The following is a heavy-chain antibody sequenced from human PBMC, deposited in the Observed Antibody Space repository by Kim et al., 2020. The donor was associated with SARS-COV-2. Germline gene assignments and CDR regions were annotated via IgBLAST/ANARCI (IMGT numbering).Heavy chain of an antibody. V-gene: IGHV3-30*18. CDR2: ISYDGSNK. D-gene: IGHD6-13*01. CDR1: GFTFSSYG. CDR3: AKDEAEQQLPAYYYYYGMDV. Sequence: GGSLRLSCAASGFTFSSYGMHWVRQAPGKGLEWVAVISYDGSNKYYADSVKGRFTISRDNSKNTLYLQMNSLRAEDTAVYYCAKDEAEQQLPAYYYYYGMDVWGQGTTVTVSS. J-gene: IGHJ6*02.